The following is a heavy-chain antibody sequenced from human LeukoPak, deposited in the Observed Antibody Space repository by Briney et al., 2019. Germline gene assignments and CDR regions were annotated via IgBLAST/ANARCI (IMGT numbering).Heavy chain of an antibody. CDR3: ARETTYYDSSAAFDI. Sequence: PGGSLRLSCAASGFTVSSNYISWVRQAPGKGLEMVSVIYSGGSTYYADSVKGRFTISRDNSKNTLYLQMNSLRAEDTAVYYCARETTYYDSSAAFDIWGQGTMVTVSS. V-gene: IGHV3-66*02. CDR1: GFTVSSNY. CDR2: IYSGGST. J-gene: IGHJ3*02. D-gene: IGHD3-22*01.